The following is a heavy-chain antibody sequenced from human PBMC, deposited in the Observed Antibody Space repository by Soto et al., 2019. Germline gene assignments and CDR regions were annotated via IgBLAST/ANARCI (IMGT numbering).Heavy chain of an antibody. D-gene: IGHD3-22*01. J-gene: IGHJ4*02. CDR3: AREDYYYDSSGYSSCFDY. CDR2: IIPIFGTA. CDR1: GGTFSSYA. V-gene: IGHV1-69*12. Sequence: QVQLVQSGAEVKKPGSSVKVSCKASGGTFSSYAISWVRQAPGQGLEWMGGIIPIFGTANYAQKFQGRVTITADESTSTAYMKLISLRSEHTAVYYCAREDYYYDSSGYSSCFDYWGQGTLVTVSS.